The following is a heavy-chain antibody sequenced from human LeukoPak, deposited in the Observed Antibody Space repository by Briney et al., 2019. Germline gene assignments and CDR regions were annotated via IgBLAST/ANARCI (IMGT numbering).Heavy chain of an antibody. CDR3: SRDRHYASDS. CDR1: DLTFSSSW. Sequence: GGSLRLSCAASDLTFSSSWMHWVRQAPGKGLVWVSHINSDGSTTSYADSVKGRFTISRDNAKNTLYLQMNSLRAEDTALYYCSRDRHYASDSGGQGTLVTVSS. J-gene: IGHJ4*02. CDR2: INSDGSTT. V-gene: IGHV3-74*01. D-gene: IGHD4-17*01.